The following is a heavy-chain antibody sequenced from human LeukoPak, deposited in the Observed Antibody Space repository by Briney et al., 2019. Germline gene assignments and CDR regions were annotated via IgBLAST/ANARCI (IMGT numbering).Heavy chain of an antibody. J-gene: IGHJ5*02. CDR1: GGSISRYS. V-gene: IGHV4-59*12. CDR3: ATTPKPGSGSYYNP. CDR2: IYHSGST. Sequence: SETLSLTCTVSGGSISRYSWSWIRQPPGKGLEWIGEIYHSGSTNYNPSLKSRVAISVDKSKNQFSLKLSSVTAADTAVYYCATTPKPGSGSYYNPWGQGTLVTVSS. D-gene: IGHD3-10*01.